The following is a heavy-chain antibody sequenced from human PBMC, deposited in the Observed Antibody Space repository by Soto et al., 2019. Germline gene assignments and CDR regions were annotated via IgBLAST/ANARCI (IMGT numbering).Heavy chain of an antibody. D-gene: IGHD3-9*01. J-gene: IGHJ6*02. V-gene: IGHV4-4*07. CDR3: ARDTRRLYYDILTGWPGDYYGMDV. CDR2: IYTSGST. CDR1: GGSISSYY. Sequence: PSETLSLTCTVSGGSISSYYWSWIRQPAGKGLEWIGRIYTSGSTNYNPSLKSRVTMSVDTSKNQFSLKLSSVTAADTAVYYCARDTRRLYYDILTGWPGDYYGMDVWGQGTTVTVSS.